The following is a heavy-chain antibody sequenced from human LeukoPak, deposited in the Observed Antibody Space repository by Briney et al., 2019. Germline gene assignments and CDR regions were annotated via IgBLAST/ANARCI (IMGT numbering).Heavy chain of an antibody. V-gene: IGHV3-48*01. Sequence: GGSLRLSCAASGFTFSSFSMNWVRQAPGKGLEWVSYISSSSSTIYYADSVKGRFTISRDNAKSSLYLQMNSLRAEDTAVYYCARVLHKRNYDSSVYYGYWGQGTLVTVSS. CDR3: ARVLHKRNYDSSVYYGY. D-gene: IGHD3-22*01. CDR1: GFTFSSFS. J-gene: IGHJ4*02. CDR2: ISSSSSTI.